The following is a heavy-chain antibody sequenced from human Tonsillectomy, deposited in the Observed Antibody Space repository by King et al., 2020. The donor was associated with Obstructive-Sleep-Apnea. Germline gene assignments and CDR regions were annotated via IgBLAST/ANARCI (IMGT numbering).Heavy chain of an antibody. CDR2: INHSGTT. V-gene: IGHV4-34*01. Sequence: VQLQQWGAGLLKPSETLSLTCAVYGGSFSDYYWSWIRQPPGRGLEWIGEINHSGTTNSDPSLKSRVTISVDMSKNQFSLKLTSVTAADTAVYYCARGSGAADVNWFDPWGHGALVTVSS. CDR3: ARGSGAADVNWFDP. D-gene: IGHD6-13*01. J-gene: IGHJ5*02. CDR1: GGSFSDYY.